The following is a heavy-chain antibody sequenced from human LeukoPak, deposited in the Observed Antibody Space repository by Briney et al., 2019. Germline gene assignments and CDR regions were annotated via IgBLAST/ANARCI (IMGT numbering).Heavy chain of an antibody. V-gene: IGHV1-18*01. CDR2: ISAYNGNT. Sequence: ASVKVSCKASGYTFTSYGISWVRQAPGQGLEWMGWISAYNGNTNYAQKLQGRVTMTRDTSTSTVYMELSSLRSEDTAVYYCARGQQLVPNDYWGQGTLVTVSS. CDR1: GYTFTSYG. D-gene: IGHD6-13*01. J-gene: IGHJ4*02. CDR3: ARGQQLVPNDY.